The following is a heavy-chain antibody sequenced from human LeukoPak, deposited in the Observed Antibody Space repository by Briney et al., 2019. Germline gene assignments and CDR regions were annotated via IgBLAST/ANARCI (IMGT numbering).Heavy chain of an antibody. J-gene: IGHJ4*02. D-gene: IGHD6-19*01. CDR2: ISDSGDTT. Sequence: GGSLRPSCAASGFAFSSQAMGWVRQAPGKGLEWVAVISDSGDTTYHADSVKGRFTISRDNSKNTLYLQTNSLRAEDTALYYCVKDARRTNGWYFFDHWGQGTLVTVSS. V-gene: IGHV3-23*01. CDR1: GFAFSSQA. CDR3: VKDARRTNGWYFFDH.